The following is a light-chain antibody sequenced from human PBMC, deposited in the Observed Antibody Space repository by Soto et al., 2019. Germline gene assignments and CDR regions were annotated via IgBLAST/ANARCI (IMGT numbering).Light chain of an antibody. V-gene: IGKV3D-20*01. J-gene: IGKJ4*01. CDR3: QQYDNSAPLS. CDR1: QSVRSSY. Sequence: EIVLTQSPATLSLSPGDRATLSCGASQSVRSSYVAWYQQKAGLAHRLLIYDGSSRASGIPDRFSGSGSGTDFTLTIGRLEPEDFAVYYCQQYDNSAPLSFGGGTKVEMK. CDR2: DGS.